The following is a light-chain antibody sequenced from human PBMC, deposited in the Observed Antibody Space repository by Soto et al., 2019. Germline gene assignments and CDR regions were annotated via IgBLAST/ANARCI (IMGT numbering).Light chain of an antibody. CDR1: SSNIGTNF. V-gene: IGLV1-47*01. CDR2: RNN. J-gene: IGLJ3*02. Sequence: QSVLTQPPSASGTPGQRVTISCSGSSSNIGTNFVYWYLQLPGTAPKLLIQRNNERPSGVPDRFSGSKSGTSVSLAISGLRSDDEATYYCAAWDDTLDAQVFGGGTKLTVL. CDR3: AAWDDTLDAQV.